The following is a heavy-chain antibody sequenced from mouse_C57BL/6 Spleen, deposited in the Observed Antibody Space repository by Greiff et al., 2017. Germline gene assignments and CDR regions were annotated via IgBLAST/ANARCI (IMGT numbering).Heavy chain of an antibody. CDR3: ARESDYYGSSYWYFDV. J-gene: IGHJ1*03. CDR2: MYPRSGNT. CDR1: GYTFTSYG. V-gene: IGHV1-81*01. D-gene: IGHD1-1*01. Sequence: QVQLQQSGAELARPGASVKLSCKASGYTFTSYGISWVKQRTGQGLEWIGEMYPRSGNTYYNEKFKGKATLSADNSSSPADMELRSLTSEDSAVYFCARESDYYGSSYWYFDVWGTGTTVTVSS.